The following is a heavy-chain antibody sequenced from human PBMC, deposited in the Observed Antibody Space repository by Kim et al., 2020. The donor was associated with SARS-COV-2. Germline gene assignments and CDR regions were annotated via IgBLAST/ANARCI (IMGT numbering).Heavy chain of an antibody. J-gene: IGHJ3*02. Sequence: NHSPSLKRRVTISVDASKNEFFLELSSVTAADTAVYYCARVRFGEVRTFDIWGQGTMVTVSS. D-gene: IGHD3-16*01. CDR3: ARVRFGEVRTFDI. V-gene: IGHV4-59*01.